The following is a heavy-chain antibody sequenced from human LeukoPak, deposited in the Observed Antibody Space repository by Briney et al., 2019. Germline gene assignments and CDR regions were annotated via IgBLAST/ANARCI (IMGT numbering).Heavy chain of an antibody. Sequence: GGSLRLSCAASGFTFSSYGMHWVRQAPGKGLEWVAFIRYDGSNKYYADSVKGRFTISRDNSKNTLYLQMNSLRAEDTAVYYCAKDPYIVATSYYYYYMDVWGKGTTVTISS. CDR1: GFTFSSYG. J-gene: IGHJ6*03. D-gene: IGHD5-12*01. V-gene: IGHV3-30*02. CDR3: AKDPYIVATSYYYYYMDV. CDR2: IRYDGSNK.